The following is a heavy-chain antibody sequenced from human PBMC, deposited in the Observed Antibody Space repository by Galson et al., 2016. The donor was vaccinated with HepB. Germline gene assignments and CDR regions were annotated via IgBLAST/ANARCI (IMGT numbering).Heavy chain of an antibody. V-gene: IGHV3-7*03. CDR3: ARYGDEAGWNFQH. J-gene: IGHJ1*01. D-gene: IGHD6-19*01. Sequence: GSLRLSCAASGFTFSRFWMNWVRQAPGKGLEWVASIKEDGSKTSYVDSVKGRFTISRDNVENSLYLQMNSLRAEDTAVYYCARYGDEAGWNFQHWGQGTLVTVSS. CDR2: IKEDGSKT. CDR1: GFTFSRFW.